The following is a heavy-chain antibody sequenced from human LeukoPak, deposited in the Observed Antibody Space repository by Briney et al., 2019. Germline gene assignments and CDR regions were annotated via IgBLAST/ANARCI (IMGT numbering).Heavy chain of an antibody. CDR3: SRDKLQRGAAFDI. Sequence: GGSLRLSCAASGFTVSSNYMRWVRQAPGKGLEWVSVIYTGGDTYYADSVKGRFTISRDNSKNTVYLQMNSLRAEDTAVYYCSRDKLQRGAAFDIWGQGTMVTVSS. D-gene: IGHD4/OR15-4a*01. CDR1: GFTVSSNY. J-gene: IGHJ3*02. CDR2: IYTGGDT. V-gene: IGHV3-53*01.